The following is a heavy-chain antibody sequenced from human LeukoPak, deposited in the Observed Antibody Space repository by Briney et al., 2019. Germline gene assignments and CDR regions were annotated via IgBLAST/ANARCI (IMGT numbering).Heavy chain of an antibody. V-gene: IGHV4-59*13. Sequence: PSETLSLTCTVSGDSISSSYWSWLRQSPGKGLDWIGSIDDSGSTNYNPSLKSRVTISVDTSKNQFSLKLSSVTAADTAFYYCARGTAVAHDFWGPGTLVTVSS. CDR3: ARGTAVAHDF. D-gene: IGHD6-19*01. CDR1: GDSISSSY. J-gene: IGHJ4*02. CDR2: IDDSGST.